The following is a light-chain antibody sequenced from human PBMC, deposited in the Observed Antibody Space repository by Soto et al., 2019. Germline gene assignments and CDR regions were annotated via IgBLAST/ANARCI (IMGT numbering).Light chain of an antibody. J-gene: IGKJ4*01. CDR3: QQYDTYPLT. Sequence: DLQMTQSPSSLSASVGDRVTITCRPSQVIRSLLAWYQLKPGKAPTPLIFGASTLRSGVPSRFSGRGSGANFTLTISGLQREDFATYVCQQYDTYPLTFGGGTKVE. CDR1: QVIRSL. V-gene: IGKV1D-16*01. CDR2: GAS.